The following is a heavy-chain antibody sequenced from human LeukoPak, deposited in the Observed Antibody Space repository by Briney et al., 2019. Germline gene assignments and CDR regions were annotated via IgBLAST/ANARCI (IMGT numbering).Heavy chain of an antibody. CDR2: IYPSDSDT. Sequence: HGESLKISCKGSGYTFTSNWIGWVRQMPGKGLEWMGIIYPSDSDTVYSPSFQGQVTISADKSISTAYLQWSSLKASDTAMYYCARVWCDGSGSCPDAFDIWGQGTMVTVSS. V-gene: IGHV5-51*01. J-gene: IGHJ3*02. D-gene: IGHD3-10*01. CDR3: ARVWCDGSGSCPDAFDI. CDR1: GYTFTSNW.